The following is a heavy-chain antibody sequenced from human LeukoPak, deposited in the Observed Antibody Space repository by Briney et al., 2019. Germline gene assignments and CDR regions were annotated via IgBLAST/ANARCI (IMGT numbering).Heavy chain of an antibody. CDR2: IKEDGSVK. D-gene: IGHD2-2*02. CDR3: ARDTVIAPAAIGDY. Sequence: GGSLRLSCAASGFTFSSYWMTWVRQAPGKGLEWVASIKEDGSVKSYVDSVKGRFTISRHNAKNSLYLQMNSLRAEDTAVYHCARDTVIAPAAIGDYWGQGTLVTVSS. J-gene: IGHJ4*02. V-gene: IGHV3-7*01. CDR1: GFTFSSYW.